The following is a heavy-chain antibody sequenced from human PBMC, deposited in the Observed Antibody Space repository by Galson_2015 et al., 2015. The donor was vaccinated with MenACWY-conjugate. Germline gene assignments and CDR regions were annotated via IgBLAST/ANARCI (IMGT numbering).Heavy chain of an antibody. CDR2: ISGRGSST. J-gene: IGHJ5*02. CDR3: SKDPRPTIAAGWFDP. D-gene: IGHD6-25*01. V-gene: IGHV3-23*01. CDR1: GFNFNDYA. Sequence: SLRLSCAASGFNFNDYAMSWVRQAPGKGLEWVSGISGRGSSTYYADSVKGRFTISRDNSKNTLYLYMNSLRAVDTAVYYCSKDPRPTIAAGWFDPWGQGTLVTVSS.